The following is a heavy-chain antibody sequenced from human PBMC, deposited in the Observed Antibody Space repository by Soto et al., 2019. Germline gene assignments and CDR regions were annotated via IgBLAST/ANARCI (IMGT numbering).Heavy chain of an antibody. J-gene: IGHJ4*02. CDR1: GFTVSSNY. CDR2: IYSGGST. CDR3: ARGSAFGITFGGVIALDY. V-gene: IGHV3-53*04. Sequence: GGSLRLSCAASGFTVSSNYMSWVRQAPGKGLEWVSVIYSGGSTYYADSVKGRFTISRHNSKNTLYLQMNSLRAEDTAVYYCARGSAFGITFGGVIALDYWGQGTLVTVSS. D-gene: IGHD3-16*02.